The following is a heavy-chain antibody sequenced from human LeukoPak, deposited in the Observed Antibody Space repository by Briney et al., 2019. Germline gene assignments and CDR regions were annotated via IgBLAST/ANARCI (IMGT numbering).Heavy chain of an antibody. D-gene: IGHD2-2*01. Sequence: GGSLRLSCAASGFTVSSKYMSWVRQAPGKGLEWVAVISYDGRNKHYPDSVRGRFTISRDISTDTLWLQMDSLRTEDTAVYYCAKGPLRGTAAAIDYWGQGTLVTVSS. CDR3: AKGPLRGTAAAIDY. CDR1: GFTVSSKY. V-gene: IGHV3-30*18. CDR2: ISYDGRNK. J-gene: IGHJ4*02.